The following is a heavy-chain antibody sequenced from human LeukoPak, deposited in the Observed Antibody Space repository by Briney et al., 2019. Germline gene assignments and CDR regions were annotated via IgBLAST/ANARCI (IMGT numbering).Heavy chain of an antibody. V-gene: IGHV4-59*12. J-gene: IGHJ4*02. CDR2: IYYSGST. Sequence: SETLSLTCTVSGASISSYYWTWIRQPPGKGLEWIGYIYYSGSTNYNPSLKSRVTISVDTSKNQFSLKLSSVTAADTAVYYCARVAEAGGFGYWGQGTLVTVSS. CDR1: GASISSYY. D-gene: IGHD6-13*01. CDR3: ARVAEAGGFGY.